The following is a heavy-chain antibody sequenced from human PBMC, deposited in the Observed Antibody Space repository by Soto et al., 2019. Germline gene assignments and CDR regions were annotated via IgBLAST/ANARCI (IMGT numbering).Heavy chain of an antibody. Sequence: ASVKVSCKASGYIFIRHYMHWVRQAPGQGLEWMGIINPNSSRTTYAQNFQGRVTMTRDTSTSTVYMELSSLRFEDTAMYYCARETGEAFDFWGQGTPVTVSS. CDR2: INPNSSRT. J-gene: IGHJ4*03. V-gene: IGHV1-46*03. CDR3: ARETGEAFDF. CDR1: GYIFIRHY.